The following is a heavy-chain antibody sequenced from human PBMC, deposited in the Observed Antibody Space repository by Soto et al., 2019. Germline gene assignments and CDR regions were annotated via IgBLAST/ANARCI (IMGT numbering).Heavy chain of an antibody. J-gene: IGHJ4*02. V-gene: IGHV1-46*01. D-gene: IGHD2-21*02. CDR1: GDTFTDYY. CDR2: VNPSGGHT. Sequence: QVQLMQSGAEVKKPRASVKVSCKASGDTFTDYYIHWVRQAPGQGLEWMGTVNPSGGHTTYAQHFLGRVTMTRDTSTSTLYMELTSLRSEDTAVYYCARGGHVVVVTAALDYWGQGTLVTVSS. CDR3: ARGGHVVVVTAALDY.